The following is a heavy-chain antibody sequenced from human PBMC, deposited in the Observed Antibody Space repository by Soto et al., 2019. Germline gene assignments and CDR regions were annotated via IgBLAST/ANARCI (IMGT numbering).Heavy chain of an antibody. CDR2: IYHTGSI. CDR3: ASRLGYCSGGSCHSDYYDGLDV. D-gene: IGHD2-15*01. J-gene: IGHJ6*02. CDR1: GSSISNNNW. V-gene: IGHV4-4*02. Sequence: SETLSLTCAVSGSSISNNNWWSWIRQPPGKGLEWIGEIYHTGSINYNPSLKSRVTISVDKSKNQFSLKLSSVTAADTAVYYCASRLGYCSGGSCHSDYYDGLDVWGHGTTVTVSS.